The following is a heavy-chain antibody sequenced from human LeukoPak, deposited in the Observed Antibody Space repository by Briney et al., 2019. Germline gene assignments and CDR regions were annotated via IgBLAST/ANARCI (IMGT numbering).Heavy chain of an antibody. J-gene: IGHJ6*03. Sequence: SETLSLTCTVSGGSISSYYWSWIRQPPGKGLEWIGYMYYSGSTNYNPSLKSRVTISVDTSKNQFSLKLSSVTAADTAVYYCARGARYYYYMDVWGKGTTVTISS. CDR3: ARGARYYYYMDV. CDR2: MYYSGST. D-gene: IGHD3-16*01. V-gene: IGHV4-59*01. CDR1: GGSISSYY.